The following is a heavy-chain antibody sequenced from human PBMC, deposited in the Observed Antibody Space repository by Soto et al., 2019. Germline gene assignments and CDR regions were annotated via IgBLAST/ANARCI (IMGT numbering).Heavy chain of an antibody. Sequence: GGSLRLSCAASGFTFSSYSMNWVRQAPGKGLEWVSSISSSSSYIYYADSVKGRFTISRDNAKNSLYLQMNSLRAEDTAVYYCAREAPYCSGGSCSDAFDIWGQGTMVTVSS. J-gene: IGHJ3*02. CDR2: ISSSSSYI. V-gene: IGHV3-21*01. CDR3: AREAPYCSGGSCSDAFDI. CDR1: GFTFSSYS. D-gene: IGHD2-15*01.